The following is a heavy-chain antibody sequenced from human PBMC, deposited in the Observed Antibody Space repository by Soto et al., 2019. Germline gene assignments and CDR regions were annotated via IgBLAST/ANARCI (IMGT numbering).Heavy chain of an antibody. D-gene: IGHD2-15*01. V-gene: IGHV3-7*01. Sequence: VQLVESGGGLVQPGGSLRLSCAASGFTFSSYWMSWVRQAPGKGLEWVANIKQDGSEKYYVDSVKGRFTISRDNAKNSLYLQMNSLRAEDTAVYYCARLRGLSGIVVAATLDYWGQGTLVTVSS. CDR2: IKQDGSEK. CDR1: GFTFSSYW. J-gene: IGHJ4*02. CDR3: ARLRGLSGIVVAATLDY.